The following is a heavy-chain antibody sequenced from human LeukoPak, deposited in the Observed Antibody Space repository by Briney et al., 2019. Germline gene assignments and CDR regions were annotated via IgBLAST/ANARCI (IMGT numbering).Heavy chain of an antibody. J-gene: IGHJ6*03. CDR2: IYHSGST. Sequence: SETLSLTCTVSGYSISSGYYWGWIRQPPGKGLEWIGSIYHSGSTYYNPSLKSRVTISVDTSKNQFSLKLSSVTAADTAVYYCARDRRDMVRGTNILRQSYYYYYMDVWGKGTTVTISS. D-gene: IGHD3-10*01. V-gene: IGHV4-38-2*02. CDR3: ARDRRDMVRGTNILRQSYYYYYMDV. CDR1: GYSISSGYY.